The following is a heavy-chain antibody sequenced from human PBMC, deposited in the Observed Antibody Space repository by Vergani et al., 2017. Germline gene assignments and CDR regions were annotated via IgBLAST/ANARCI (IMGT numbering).Heavy chain of an antibody. CDR3: AKDLRGKYQLLGFWEVYYYYGMDV. D-gene: IGHD2-2*01. J-gene: IGHJ6*02. CDR2: ISWNSGSI. V-gene: IGHV3-9*01. CDR1: GFTFDDYA. Sequence: EVQLVESGGGLVQPGRSLRLSCAASGFTFDDYAMHWVRQAPGKGLEWVAGISWNSGSIGYADSVKGRFHSSRDNAKNSLYLQMNSLRAEDTALYYCAKDLRGKYQLLGFWEVYYYYGMDVWGQGTTVTVSS.